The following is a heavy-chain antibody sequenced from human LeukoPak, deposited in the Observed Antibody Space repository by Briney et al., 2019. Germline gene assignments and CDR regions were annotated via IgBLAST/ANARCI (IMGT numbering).Heavy chain of an antibody. J-gene: IGHJ4*02. V-gene: IGHV3-7*03. CDR2: IKQDGSEK. CDR3: AGGSGWLIDH. D-gene: IGHD6-19*01. CDR1: GVTFSNFW. Sequence: PGGSLRLSCAASGVTFSNFWMNWVRQAPGKGLEWVAIIKQDGSEKIYVDSVKGRFTISRDSAKNSLYVQMNSLTVEDTAIYYCAGGSGWLIDHWGQGTLVTVSS.